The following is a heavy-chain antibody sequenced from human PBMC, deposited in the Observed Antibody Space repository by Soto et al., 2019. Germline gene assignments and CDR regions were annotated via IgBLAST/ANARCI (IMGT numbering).Heavy chain of an antibody. CDR2: ISGSGGST. CDR3: AKAGITMVRGVISYNWFDP. Sequence: EVQLLESGGGLVQPGGSLRLSCAASGFTFSSYAMSWVRQAPGKGLEWVSAISGSGGSTYYADSVKGRFTISRDNSKNTLNLQMNSLRAEDTAVYYCAKAGITMVRGVISYNWFDPWGQGTLVTVSS. D-gene: IGHD3-10*01. V-gene: IGHV3-23*01. CDR1: GFTFSSYA. J-gene: IGHJ5*02.